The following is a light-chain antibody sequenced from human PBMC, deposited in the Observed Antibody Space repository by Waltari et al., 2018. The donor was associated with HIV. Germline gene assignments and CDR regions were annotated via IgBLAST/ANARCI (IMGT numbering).Light chain of an antibody. Sequence: EIRLTQSPVILSVSPGERATLSCRASQNIKTDLAWYQQKPGQSPRLLIYDASTRTTGTPDRFSGSGSGTDFTLTISSVHSEDFAVYYCHQYDKWPMYTFGQGTKVDMK. CDR2: DAS. CDR3: HQYDKWPMYT. CDR1: QNIKTD. J-gene: IGKJ2*01. V-gene: IGKV3-15*01.